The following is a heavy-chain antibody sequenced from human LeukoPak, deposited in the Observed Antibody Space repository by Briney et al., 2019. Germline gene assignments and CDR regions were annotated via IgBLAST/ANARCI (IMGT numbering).Heavy chain of an antibody. Sequence: GGSLRLSCAASGFTFSSYGMHWVRQAPGKGLEWVAVIWYDGSNKYYADSVKGRFTIFRDNSKNTLYLQMNSLRAEDTAVYYCARTYGDYYYYGMDVWGQGTTVTVSS. V-gene: IGHV3-33*01. CDR3: ARTYGDYYYYGMDV. D-gene: IGHD4-17*01. CDR1: GFTFSSYG. CDR2: IWYDGSNK. J-gene: IGHJ6*02.